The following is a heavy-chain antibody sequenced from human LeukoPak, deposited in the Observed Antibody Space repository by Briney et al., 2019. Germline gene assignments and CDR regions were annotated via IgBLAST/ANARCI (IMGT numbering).Heavy chain of an antibody. CDR2: IYTSGST. V-gene: IGHV4-4*07. CDR3: ARDRSSGWYVEAFDI. Sequence: PSETLSLTCTVSGGSISSYYWSWIRQPAGKGLEWIGRIYTSGSTNYNPSLKSRVTMSVDTSTNQFSLKLSSVTAADTAVYYCARDRSSGWYVEAFDIWGQGTMVTVSS. J-gene: IGHJ3*02. CDR1: GGSISSYY. D-gene: IGHD6-19*01.